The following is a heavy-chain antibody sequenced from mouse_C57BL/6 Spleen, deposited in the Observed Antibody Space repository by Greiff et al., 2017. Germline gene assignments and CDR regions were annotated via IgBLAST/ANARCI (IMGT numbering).Heavy chain of an antibody. CDR2: IWTGGGT. CDR1: GFSLTSYA. J-gene: IGHJ2*01. Sequence: QVQLKQSGPGLVAPSQSLSITCTVSGFSLTSYAISWVRQPPGKGLEWLGVIWTGGGTNYNSALKSRLSISKDNSKSQVFLKMNSLQTDDTARYYCARNWKGITTVARDYFDYWGQGTTLTVSS. V-gene: IGHV2-9-1*01. CDR3: ARNWKGITTVARDYFDY. D-gene: IGHD1-1*01.